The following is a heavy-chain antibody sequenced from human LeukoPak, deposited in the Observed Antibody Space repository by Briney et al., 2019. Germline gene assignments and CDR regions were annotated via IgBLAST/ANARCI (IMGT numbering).Heavy chain of an antibody. CDR3: ASHSGGYAY. J-gene: IGHJ4*02. CDR2: IYDSAST. D-gene: IGHD5-12*01. Sequence: PSQTLSLTCAVSGGSISSCGYSWSWIRPPPGKGLEWIGYIYDSASTYYNPSLKSRVTISVDTTKNQFSLKLSSVTAADTAVYYCASHSGGYAYWGQGTLVTVSS. CDR1: GGSISSCGYS. V-gene: IGHV4-30-4*07.